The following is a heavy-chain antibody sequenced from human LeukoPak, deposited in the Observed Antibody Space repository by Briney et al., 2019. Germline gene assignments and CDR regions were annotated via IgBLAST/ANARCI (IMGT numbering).Heavy chain of an antibody. CDR2: IYTSGST. CDR3: ARVHYYDSSGYVDY. Sequence: SETLSLTCTVSGGSISSYYWSWIRQPAGKGLEGIGRIYTSGSTNYNPSLKSRVTMSVDTSKNQFSLKLSSVTAADTAVYYCARVHYYDSSGYVDYWGQETLVTVSS. D-gene: IGHD3-22*01. J-gene: IGHJ4*02. CDR1: GGSISSYY. V-gene: IGHV4-4*07.